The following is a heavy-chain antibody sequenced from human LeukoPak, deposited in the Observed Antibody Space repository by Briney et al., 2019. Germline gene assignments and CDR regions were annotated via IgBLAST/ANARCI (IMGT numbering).Heavy chain of an antibody. J-gene: IGHJ3*02. Sequence: GGSLRLSCAASGFTFRSYWMSWVRQAPGKGLEWVANIKQDGSEIYYVDSVKGRFTISRDNAKNSLYLQMNSLRVEDTALYYCARVRVGSGSSHAADAFDIWGQGTMVTVSS. CDR1: GFTFRSYW. D-gene: IGHD1-26*01. CDR3: ARVRVGSGSSHAADAFDI. V-gene: IGHV3-7*01. CDR2: IKQDGSEI.